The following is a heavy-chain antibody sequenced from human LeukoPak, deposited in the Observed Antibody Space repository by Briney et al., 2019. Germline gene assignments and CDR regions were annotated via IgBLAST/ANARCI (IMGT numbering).Heavy chain of an antibody. CDR2: IWYDGSNK. CDR3: ASAGSGSLVREYFQH. J-gene: IGHJ1*01. V-gene: IGHV3-33*01. Sequence: PGGSLRLPCAASGFTFSSYGMHWVRQAPGKGLEWVAIIWYDGSNKYYADSVKGRFTISRDNSKNTLYLQMNSLRAEDTAVYFCASAGSGSLVREYFQHWGQGTLVTVSS. D-gene: IGHD3-10*01. CDR1: GFTFSSYG.